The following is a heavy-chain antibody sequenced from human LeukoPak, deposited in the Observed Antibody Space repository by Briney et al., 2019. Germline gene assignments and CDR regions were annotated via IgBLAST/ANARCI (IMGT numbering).Heavy chain of an antibody. Sequence: ASVKVSCKASGYTFTSYDINWVRQATGQGLEWMGWINPNSGGTNYAQKFQGRVTMTRDTSVSTAYMELSRLRSDDTAVYYCARLYCSSTSCYNPWGQGTLVTVSS. CDR2: INPNSGGT. CDR3: ARLYCSSTSCYNP. CDR1: GYTFTSYD. D-gene: IGHD2-2*02. J-gene: IGHJ5*02. V-gene: IGHV1-2*02.